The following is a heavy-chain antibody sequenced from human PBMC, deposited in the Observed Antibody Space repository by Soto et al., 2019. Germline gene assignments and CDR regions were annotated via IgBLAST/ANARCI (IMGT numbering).Heavy chain of an antibody. J-gene: IGHJ4*02. V-gene: IGHV1-69*12. CDR3: ASGIQLWLRRINDGYSG. CDR1: GGTFSTYA. D-gene: IGHD5-18*01. Sequence: QVQLVQSGAEVKKPESSVKVSCKAPGGTFSTYAISWVRQAPGQGLEWMGGIIPMFGTANYAQRFQDRVTRTADESTNTGYMELSSLRSEDTAVYFCASGIQLWLRRINDGYSGWGQGTLVTVSS. CDR2: IIPMFGTA.